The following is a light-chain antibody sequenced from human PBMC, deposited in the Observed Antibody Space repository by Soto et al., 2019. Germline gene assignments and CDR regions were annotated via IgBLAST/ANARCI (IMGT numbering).Light chain of an antibody. CDR2: GAS. Sequence: EIVMTQSPRTLSVSPGEGATLSCRASQSVRSNLAWYQQRPGQAPRLLIYGASTRATGIPARFSGSGSGTEFTLTISSLQSGDFAVYYCQQYNGWSPWTFGQGTKVEVK. V-gene: IGKV3-15*01. CDR1: QSVRSN. J-gene: IGKJ1*01. CDR3: QQYNGWSPWT.